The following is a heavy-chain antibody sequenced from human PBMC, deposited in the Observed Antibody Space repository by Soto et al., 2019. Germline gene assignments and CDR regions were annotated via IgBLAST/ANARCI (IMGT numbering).Heavy chain of an antibody. V-gene: IGHV1-69*01. CDR3: AREKGAAYYDSSGYYPFDY. CDR1: GGTFSSYA. D-gene: IGHD3-22*01. CDR2: IIPIFGTA. Sequence: QVQLVQSGAEVKKPGSSVKVSCKASGGTFSSYAISWVRQAPGQGLEWMGGIIPIFGTANYAQKFQGRVTITADESTSTAYMELSSLRSEDTAVYYCAREKGAAYYDSSGYYPFDYWGQVTLVTVSS. J-gene: IGHJ4*02.